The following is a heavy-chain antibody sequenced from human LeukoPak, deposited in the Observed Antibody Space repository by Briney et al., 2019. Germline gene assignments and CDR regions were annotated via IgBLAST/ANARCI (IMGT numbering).Heavy chain of an antibody. CDR2: FDPEDGET. Sequence: GASVKVSCEVSGYTLTELSMHWVRQAPGKGLEWMGGFDPEDGETIYAQKFQGRVTMTEDTSTDTAYMELSSLRSEDTAVYYCATAVQKYCSSTSCYPNWFDPWGQGTLVTVSS. V-gene: IGHV1-24*01. CDR1: GYTLTELS. CDR3: ATAVQKYCSSTSCYPNWFDP. D-gene: IGHD2-2*01. J-gene: IGHJ5*02.